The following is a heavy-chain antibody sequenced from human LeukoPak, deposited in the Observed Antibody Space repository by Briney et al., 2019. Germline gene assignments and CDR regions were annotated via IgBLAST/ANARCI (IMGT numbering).Heavy chain of an antibody. J-gene: IGHJ4*02. Sequence: GGSLRLSCAASGFTFSSYAMSWVRQAPGKGLEWVSVISGSGGSTYYADSVKGRFTISRDNSKNTLYLQMNSLRAEDTAVYYCAKDFFFGVAITSFDYWGQGTLVTVSS. CDR2: ISGSGGST. D-gene: IGHD3-3*01. CDR3: AKDFFFGVAITSFDY. CDR1: GFTFSSYA. V-gene: IGHV3-23*01.